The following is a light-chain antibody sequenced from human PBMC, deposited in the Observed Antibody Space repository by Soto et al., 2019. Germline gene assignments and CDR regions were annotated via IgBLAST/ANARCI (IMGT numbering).Light chain of an antibody. CDR3: QQYNSYSGT. CDR2: DAS. J-gene: IGKJ1*01. V-gene: IGKV1-5*01. CDR1: QSISSW. Sequence: DIQMKQSPSTLSASVGDRVTITCRASQSISSWLAWYRQKPGKAPKLLIYDASSLESGVPSRFSGSGSGTEFTLTISSLQPDDFATYYCQQYNSYSGTFGQGTKVDIK.